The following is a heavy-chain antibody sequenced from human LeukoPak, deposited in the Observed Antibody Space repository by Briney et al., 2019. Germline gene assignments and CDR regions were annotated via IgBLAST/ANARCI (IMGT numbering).Heavy chain of an antibody. D-gene: IGHD3-3*01. Sequence: SETLSLTCAVYGGSFSGYFWSWIRQPPGKGPEWIGEINHSGSTNYNPSLKSRVTISVDTSKNQFSLKLSSVTAADTAVYYCARGTYDFWSGYYVPDYWGQGTLVTVSS. CDR1: GGSFSGYF. CDR2: INHSGST. V-gene: IGHV4-34*01. CDR3: ARGTYDFWSGYYVPDY. J-gene: IGHJ4*02.